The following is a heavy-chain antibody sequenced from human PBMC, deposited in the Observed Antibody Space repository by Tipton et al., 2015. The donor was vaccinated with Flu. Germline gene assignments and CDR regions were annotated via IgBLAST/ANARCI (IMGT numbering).Heavy chain of an antibody. V-gene: IGHV4-38-2*02. Sequence: LRLSCTVSGYSISSGYYWGWIRQPPGKGLEWFGSIYHSGSTYYNPSLKSRVTISVDTSKNQFSLKLSSVTAADTAVYYCARLGPRRCSGGSCYVNWFDPWGQGTLVTVSS. J-gene: IGHJ5*02. CDR2: IYHSGST. CDR3: ARLGPRRCSGGSCYVNWFDP. D-gene: IGHD2-15*01. CDR1: GYSISSGYY.